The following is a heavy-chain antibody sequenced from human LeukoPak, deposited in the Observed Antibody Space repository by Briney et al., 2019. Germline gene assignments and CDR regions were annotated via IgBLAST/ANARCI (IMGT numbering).Heavy chain of an antibody. CDR1: GYTFTSYG. D-gene: IGHD4-17*01. CDR2: ISTNNGNT. V-gene: IGHV1-18*01. CDR3: ARYQYGDYTRPYYLHY. J-gene: IGHJ4*02. Sequence: GASVKVSCKASGYTFTSYGISWVRQAPGQGLEWMGRISTNNGNTNYAQKVQGRVTMTTDTSTNTAYMELRSLRSDDTAIYYCARYQYGDYTRPYYLHYWGQGTLVTVSS.